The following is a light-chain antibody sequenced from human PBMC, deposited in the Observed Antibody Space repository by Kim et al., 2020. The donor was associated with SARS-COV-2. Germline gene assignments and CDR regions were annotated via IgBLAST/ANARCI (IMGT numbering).Light chain of an antibody. Sequence: KGTISCSGSSSNIGKNYVSWYQQRPKTAPKLLIYDNNERPSGIPDRFSGSKSGTSATLGITGLQTGDEADYYCGTWDSSLSAVVFGGGTQLTVL. CDR2: DNN. V-gene: IGLV1-51*01. CDR3: GTWDSSLSAVV. J-gene: IGLJ2*01. CDR1: SSNIGKNY.